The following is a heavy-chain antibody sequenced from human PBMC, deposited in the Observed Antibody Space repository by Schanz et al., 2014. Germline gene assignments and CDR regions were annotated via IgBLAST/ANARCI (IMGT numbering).Heavy chain of an antibody. CDR2: INSVGSNT. CDR1: GFTFSSHW. V-gene: IGHV3-74*01. J-gene: IGHJ4*02. CDR3: ARVDSSGYFFDN. Sequence: EVQLVQSGGGLVQPGGSLRLSCAASGFTFSSHWMHWVRQDPGKGLVWVARINSVGSNTDYADSVTGRFTISRDNAKNTLYLQMSSLRVEDTAVYYCARVDSSGYFFDNWGQGTRVTVSS. D-gene: IGHD3-22*01.